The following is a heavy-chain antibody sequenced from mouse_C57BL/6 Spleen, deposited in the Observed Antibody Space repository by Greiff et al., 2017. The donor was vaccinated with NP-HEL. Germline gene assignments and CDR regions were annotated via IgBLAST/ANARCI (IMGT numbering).Heavy chain of an antibody. CDR1: GYTFNSYW. V-gene: IGHV1-69*01. J-gene: IGHJ4*01. CDR2: IDPSDSYT. Sequence: QVQLQQPGAELVMPGASVKLSCKASGYTFNSYWMHWVKQRPGQGLEWIGEIDPSDSYTKYTQKFQGKSTLTADKSSSTAYMQLSSLTSEDCTVYYWARSGNWGPRYAMDYWGQGTSVTVSS. CDR3: ARSGNWGPRYAMDY. D-gene: IGHD3-1*01.